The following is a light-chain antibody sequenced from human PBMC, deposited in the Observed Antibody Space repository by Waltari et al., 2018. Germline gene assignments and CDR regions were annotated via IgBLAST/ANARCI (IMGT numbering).Light chain of an antibody. CDR3: QQHNNYPRT. CDR1: QGIGNY. Sequence: DIQMTQSPSSLSASVGERVTIPCRASQGIGNYLAWYQQKPGQAPKLLIYAAASLESGVPSRYSGSGSGTDFTLTISSLQPEDFATYYCQQHNNYPRTFGQGTKVEIK. CDR2: AAA. J-gene: IGKJ1*01. V-gene: IGKV1-17*01.